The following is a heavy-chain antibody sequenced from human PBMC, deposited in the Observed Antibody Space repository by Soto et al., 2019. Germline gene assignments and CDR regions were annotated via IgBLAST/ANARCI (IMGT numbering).Heavy chain of an antibody. D-gene: IGHD1-7*01. CDR2: IYYSGST. CDR3: ARIPLGGWNSASYWYFDL. J-gene: IGHJ2*01. V-gene: IGHV4-59*01. CDR1: GGSISSYY. Sequence: QVQLQESGPGLVKPSETLSLTCTVSGGSISSYYWSWIRQPPGKGLEWSGYIYYSGSTNYNPSLKSRVTISVDTSKNQFSLKLSSVTAADTAVYYCARIPLGGWNSASYWYFDLWGRGTLVTVSS.